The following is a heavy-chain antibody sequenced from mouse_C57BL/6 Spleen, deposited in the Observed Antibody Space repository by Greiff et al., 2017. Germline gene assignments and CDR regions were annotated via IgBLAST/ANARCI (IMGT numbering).Heavy chain of an antibody. CDR2: INPNNGGT. CDR1: GYTFTDYY. V-gene: IGHV1-26*01. J-gene: IGHJ1*03. CDR3: ARSVGYCDG. Sequence: VQLQQSGPELVKPGASVKISCKASGYTFTDYYMNWVKQSPGKSLEWIGDINPNNGGTSYNQKFKGKATLTVDKSSSTAYMELRSLTSEDSAVYYCARSVGYCDGWGTGTTVTVSS.